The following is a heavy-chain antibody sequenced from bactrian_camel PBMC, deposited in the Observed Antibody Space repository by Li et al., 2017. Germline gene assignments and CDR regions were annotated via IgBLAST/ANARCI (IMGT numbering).Heavy chain of an antibody. D-gene: IGHD5*01. J-gene: IGHJ4*01. CDR3: AADEYNLGLARSYTY. CDR1: GYSVSTGY. Sequence: VQLVESGGGSVQAGGSLRLSCLASGYSVSTGYMAWFRQAPGKEREGVAFIDTSGGTNYAYSVAGRFTISKDNAKNTLYLQMNSLKPEDTAMYYCAADEYNLGLARSYTYWGQGTQVTVS. V-gene: IGHV3S53*01. CDR2: IDTSGGT.